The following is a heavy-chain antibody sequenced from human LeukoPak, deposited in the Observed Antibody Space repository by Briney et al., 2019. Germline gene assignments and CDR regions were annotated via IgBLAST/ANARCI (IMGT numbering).Heavy chain of an antibody. D-gene: IGHD3-3*01. CDR2: IYYSGRT. CDR3: ARETYDFWSGLNWFDP. J-gene: IGHJ5*02. Sequence: SETLSLTCTVSGGSLSRGDYYASWIRQPPGKGLEGIGYIYYSGRTYYTPSLKSRVTISVDTSKNQFSLKLSSVTAADTAVYYCARETYDFWSGLNWFDPWGQGTLVTVSS. CDR1: GGSLSRGDYY. V-gene: IGHV4-30-4*01.